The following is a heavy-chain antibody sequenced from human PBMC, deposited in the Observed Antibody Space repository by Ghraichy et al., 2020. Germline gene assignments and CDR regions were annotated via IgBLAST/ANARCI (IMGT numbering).Heavy chain of an antibody. D-gene: IGHD3-10*01. CDR1: GFTFSNYA. CDR3: TKDRGPKELNWFDP. V-gene: IGHV3-23*01. CDR2: VSGGGDTT. Sequence: GGSLRLSCAASGFTFSNYAMSWVRQAPGKGLEWVSGVSGGGDTTYYADSVKGRFTISRDNSKNTLYLQMNSLRAEDTAVYYCTKDRGPKELNWFDPWGQGTLVTVSS. J-gene: IGHJ5*02.